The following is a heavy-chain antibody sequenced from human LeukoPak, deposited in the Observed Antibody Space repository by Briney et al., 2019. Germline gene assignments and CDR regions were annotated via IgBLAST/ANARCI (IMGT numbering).Heavy chain of an antibody. D-gene: IGHD6-19*01. J-gene: IGHJ4*02. V-gene: IGHV3-48*03. Sequence: PGGSLRLSCAASGFTFSSYEMNWVRQAPGKGLEWVSYISSSGSTIYYADSVKGRFTISRDNAKNSLYLQMNSLRAEDTAVYYCARAVPTGYSSGWSVLDYWGQGTLVTVSS. CDR2: ISSSGSTI. CDR1: GFTFSSYE. CDR3: ARAVPTGYSSGWSVLDY.